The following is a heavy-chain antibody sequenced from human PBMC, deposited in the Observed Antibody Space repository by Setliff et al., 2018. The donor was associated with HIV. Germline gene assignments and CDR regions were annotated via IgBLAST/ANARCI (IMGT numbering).Heavy chain of an antibody. CDR1: GYSISSGYY. Sequence: SETLSLTCAVSGYSISSGYYWGWIRQPPGRRLEWIGNIYHSGGTHYNPSLRSRVTISVDTSKNQFSLKLSSVTAADTAVYYCAGGLHYGLGKFGYWGQGTLVTVSS. D-gene: IGHD3-10*01. J-gene: IGHJ4*02. CDR3: AGGLHYGLGKFGY. V-gene: IGHV4-38-2*01. CDR2: IYHSGGT.